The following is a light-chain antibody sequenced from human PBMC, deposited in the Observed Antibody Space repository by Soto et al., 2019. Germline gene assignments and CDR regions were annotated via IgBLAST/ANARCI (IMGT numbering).Light chain of an antibody. CDR1: QTITTW. CDR2: DAS. CDR3: QQYTNTNNPWM. Sequence: DILVTQSAPTLSASVGDRVTITWRASQTITTWMAWYQQKPGKAPKLLFYDASTLQSGVATRFSGSGSGTEFTLIISGLQPEDSATYYCQQYTNTNNPWMFGQGTKVDIK. V-gene: IGKV1-5*01. J-gene: IGKJ1*01.